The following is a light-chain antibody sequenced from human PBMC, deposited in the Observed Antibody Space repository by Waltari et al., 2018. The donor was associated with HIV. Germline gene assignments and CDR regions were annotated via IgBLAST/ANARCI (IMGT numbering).Light chain of an antibody. CDR3: AAWDDSLSGYV. CDR2: SNV. Sequence: QSVLTQPPSASGTPGQRVTISCSGSSSNIGSHTVNWYQQLPGTAPKLLIYSNVRRPSGVPDRFSGSKSGTSAALASSGLQSEDEADYDCAAWDDSLSGYVFGTGTKVTVL. CDR1: SSNIGSHT. J-gene: IGLJ1*01. V-gene: IGLV1-44*01.